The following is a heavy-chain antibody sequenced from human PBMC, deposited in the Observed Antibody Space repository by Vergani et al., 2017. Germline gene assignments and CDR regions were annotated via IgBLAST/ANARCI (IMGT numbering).Heavy chain of an antibody. D-gene: IGHD3-10*01. CDR1: GGSISSYY. Sequence: QVQLQESGPGLVKPSETLSLTCTVSGGSISSYYWSWIRQPPGKGLEWIGYIYYSGSTNYNPSLKSRVTISVDTSKNQFSLKLSSVTAADTAVYYFARFMNYYGSGSYPSHYFDYWGQGTLVTVSS. J-gene: IGHJ4*02. CDR3: ARFMNYYGSGSYPSHYFDY. CDR2: IYYSGST. V-gene: IGHV4-59*01.